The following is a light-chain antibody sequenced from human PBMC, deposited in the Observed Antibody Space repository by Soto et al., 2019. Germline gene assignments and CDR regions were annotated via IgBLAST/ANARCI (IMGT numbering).Light chain of an antibody. CDR1: SSNIGAGYD. CDR3: QSYDSSLSGVV. V-gene: IGLV1-40*01. J-gene: IGLJ2*01. Sequence: QYVLTQPPSVSGAPGQRVTISCTGSSSNIGAGYDVHWYQQLPGTAPKLLIYGNSNRPSGVPDRFSGSKSGTSASLAITGLKAEDEAYYYCQSYDSSLSGVVFGGGTKLTVL. CDR2: GNS.